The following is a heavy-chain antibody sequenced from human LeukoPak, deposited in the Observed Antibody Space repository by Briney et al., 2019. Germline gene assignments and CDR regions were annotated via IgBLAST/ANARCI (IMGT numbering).Heavy chain of an antibody. J-gene: IGHJ4*02. Sequence: PGGSLRLSCAASGFTFSSYAMNWVRQAPGKGLEWVSYISSSGSTIYYADSVKGRFTISRDNAKNSLYLQMNSLRAEDTALYYCAKAGDYGDYCDYWGQGTLVTVSS. CDR2: ISSSGSTI. CDR1: GFTFSSYA. V-gene: IGHV3-48*04. D-gene: IGHD4-17*01. CDR3: AKAGDYGDYCDY.